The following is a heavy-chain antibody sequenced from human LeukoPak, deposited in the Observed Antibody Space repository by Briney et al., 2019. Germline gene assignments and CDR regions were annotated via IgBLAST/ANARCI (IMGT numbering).Heavy chain of an antibody. Sequence: ASVTVSCKASGYTFTNYHIAWVRQAPGQGLEWMGWVSTNDGNTVYAQRLQGRVTMTTDTSTSVAYMELRSLTSDDTAVYYCARESHETREDYWGQGTLVTVSS. V-gene: IGHV1-18*01. D-gene: IGHD1-1*01. CDR1: GYTFTNYH. J-gene: IGHJ4*02. CDR3: ARESHETREDY. CDR2: VSTNDGNT.